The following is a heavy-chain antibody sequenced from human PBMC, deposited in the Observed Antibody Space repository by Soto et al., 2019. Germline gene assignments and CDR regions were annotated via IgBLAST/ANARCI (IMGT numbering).Heavy chain of an antibody. V-gene: IGHV3-23*01. Sequence: EVQLLESGGGFVQPGGSLRLSCAASGFTFTNYALSWVRQAPGKGLEWVSTIGGGSDSTSYADPVKGRFSISRENSKNTLYLQMSSLRAEDTALYYCATRMYSTSWYYFVSWGQGTLVTVSS. CDR3: ATRMYSTSWYYFVS. CDR1: GFTFTNYA. D-gene: IGHD6-13*01. J-gene: IGHJ4*02. CDR2: IGGGSDST.